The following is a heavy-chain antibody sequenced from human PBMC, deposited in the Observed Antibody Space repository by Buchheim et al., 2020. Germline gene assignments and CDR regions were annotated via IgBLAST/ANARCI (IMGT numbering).Heavy chain of an antibody. V-gene: IGHV1-46*01. Sequence: QVQLVQSGAEVKKPGASVKVSCKASGYTFTSYYMHWVRQAPGQGLEWMGIINPSGGSTSYAQKFQGRVTVTRDTSTSTVYMELSSLRSEDTAVYYCARDTGAVAGHIPVGLVGVGDYWGQGTL. CDR2: INPSGGST. D-gene: IGHD6-19*01. CDR3: ARDTGAVAGHIPVGLVGVGDY. J-gene: IGHJ4*02. CDR1: GYTFTSYY.